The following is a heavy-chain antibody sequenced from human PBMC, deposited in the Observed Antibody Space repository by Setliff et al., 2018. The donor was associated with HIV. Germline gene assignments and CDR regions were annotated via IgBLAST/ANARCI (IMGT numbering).Heavy chain of an antibody. CDR2: ISTSSRYI. CDR3: ARGIRSGYDRYYMDV. J-gene: IGHJ6*03. Sequence: PGGSLRLSCAASGFTFSDYTISWVRQAPGKGPECVSSISTSSRYIYYQDSVKGRFTISRDNAKNSVYLQMNSLRAEDTAVYYCARGIRSGYDRYYMDVWGKGTTVTVSS. D-gene: IGHD5-12*01. CDR1: GFTFSDYT. V-gene: IGHV3-21*01.